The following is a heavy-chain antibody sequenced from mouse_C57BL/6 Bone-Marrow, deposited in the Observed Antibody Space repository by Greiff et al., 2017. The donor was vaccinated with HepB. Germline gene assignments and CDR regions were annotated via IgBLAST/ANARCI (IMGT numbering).Heavy chain of an antibody. J-gene: IGHJ3*01. CDR2: IYPGDGDT. D-gene: IGHD1-1*01. CDR1: GYAFSSSW. Sequence: QVQLKQSGPELVKPGASVKISCKASGYAFSSSWMNWVKQRPGKGIEWIGRIYPGDGDTNYNGKFKGKATLTADKSSSTAYMQLSSLTSEDSAVYFCARKGLLLRAWFAYWGQGTLVTVSA. V-gene: IGHV1-82*01. CDR3: ARKGLLLRAWFAY.